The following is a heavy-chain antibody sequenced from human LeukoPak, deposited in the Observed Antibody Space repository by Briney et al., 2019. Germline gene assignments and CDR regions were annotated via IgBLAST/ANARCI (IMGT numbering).Heavy chain of an antibody. CDR2: VYYSGST. D-gene: IGHD6-19*01. J-gene: IGHJ4*02. CDR1: GGSISSSSYN. V-gene: IGHV4-39*01. Sequence: PSETLSLTCTVSGGSISSSSYNWGWIRQPPGKGLEWIGSVYYSGSTYYNPSLKSRVTMSVDTSKNQFSLKLSSVTAADTAVYYCARTSSSGLVGGYYFDYWGQGTLVTVSS. CDR3: ARTSSSGLVGGYYFDY.